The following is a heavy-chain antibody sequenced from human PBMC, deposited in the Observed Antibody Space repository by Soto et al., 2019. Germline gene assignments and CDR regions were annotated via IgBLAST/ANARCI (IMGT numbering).Heavy chain of an antibody. J-gene: IGHJ6*02. CDR3: ATGSIPNFCSYSPLDV. CDR2: INIGGSST. CDR1: GYSFSSYA. Sequence: GGSLRLSCAAYGYSFSSYAMRWVGQAPGKGRVWVSSINIGGSSTYYADSMKGGFTISRDNSNNTLYLQMNSVRAEDTGTDYSATGSIPNFCSYSPLDVRGQGTTVTVPS. V-gene: IGHV3-23*01. D-gene: IGHD2-15*01.